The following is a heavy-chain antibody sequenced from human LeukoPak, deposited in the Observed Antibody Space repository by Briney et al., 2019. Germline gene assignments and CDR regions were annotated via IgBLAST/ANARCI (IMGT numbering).Heavy chain of an antibody. CDR1: GGSISSSSYY. V-gene: IGHV4-39*07. CDR3: ARGGSYYADY. Sequence: PSETLSLTCTVSGGSISSSSYYWGWIRQPPGKGLEWIGSIYYSGSTYYNPSLKSRVTISVDTSKNQFSLKLSSVTAADTAVYYCARGGSYYADYWGQGTLVTVSS. J-gene: IGHJ4*02. CDR2: IYYSGST. D-gene: IGHD1-26*01.